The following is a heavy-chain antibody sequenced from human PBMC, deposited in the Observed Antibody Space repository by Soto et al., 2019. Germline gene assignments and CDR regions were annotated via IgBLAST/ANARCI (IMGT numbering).Heavy chain of an antibody. J-gene: IGHJ4*02. CDR2: ISGSGAGT. V-gene: IGHV3-23*01. CDR3: AKESLTVAGRHFGY. Sequence: EVQLLESGGGLVQPGGSLRLSCAASGFTFTTFAMSWVRQAPGKGLEWVSAISGSGAGTYYADSVKGRFTISRDNSKNTLYLLMKSPEGEDTAVYYSAKESLTVAGRHFGYWGQGTLVTVAS. CDR1: GFTFTTFA. D-gene: IGHD6-19*01.